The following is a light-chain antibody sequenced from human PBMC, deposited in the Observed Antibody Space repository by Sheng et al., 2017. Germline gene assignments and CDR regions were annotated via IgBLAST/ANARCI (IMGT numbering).Light chain of an antibody. CDR3: QQYNSYPLLT. Sequence: DIQMTQSPSSLPASVGDRVTITCQASQDISNYLNWYQQKPGKAPKLLIYKASSLESGVPSRFSGSGSGTEFTLTISSLQPDDFATYYCQQYNSYPLLTLGGGTKVEIK. CDR1: QDISNY. J-gene: IGKJ4*01. CDR2: KAS. V-gene: IGKV1-5*03.